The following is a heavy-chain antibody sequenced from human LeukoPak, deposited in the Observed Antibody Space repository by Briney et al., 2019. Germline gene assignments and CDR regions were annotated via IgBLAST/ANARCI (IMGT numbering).Heavy chain of an antibody. CDR3: ARDNFGIDY. CDR1: EFTSSSHW. V-gene: IGHV3-74*01. CDR2: INSDGSST. Sequence: TGESLRLSCVASEFTSSSHWMHWVRQTPGKGLVWVLRINSDGSSTRYADFVKGRFTISRDNAKNTLYLQMNSLRAEDTAVYYCARDNFGIDYWGQGTLVTVSS. J-gene: IGHJ4*02. D-gene: IGHD3-3*01.